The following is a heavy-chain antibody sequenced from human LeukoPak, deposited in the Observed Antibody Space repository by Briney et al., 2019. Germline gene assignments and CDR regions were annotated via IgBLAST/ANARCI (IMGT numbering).Heavy chain of an antibody. V-gene: IGHV2-70*11. D-gene: IGHD3-22*01. Sequence: SGPTLVNPTQTLILTCTFSGFSLRTSGMCVSWIRQPPGKALEWLARIDWDDDKYYSTSLKTRLTISKDTSKNQVVLTMTNMDPVDTTTYYCARMVYDTKNFDYWGQGTLVTVSS. J-gene: IGHJ4*02. CDR3: ARMVYDTKNFDY. CDR2: IDWDDDK. CDR1: GFSLRTSGMC.